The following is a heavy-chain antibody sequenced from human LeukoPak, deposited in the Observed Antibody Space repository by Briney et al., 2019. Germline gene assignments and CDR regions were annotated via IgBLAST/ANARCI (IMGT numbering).Heavy chain of an antibody. CDR3: ARDPMSGSHYYYYYGMDV. J-gene: IGHJ6*02. Sequence: SETPSLTCTVSGGSISSYYWSWIRQPAGKGLEWIGRIYTSGSTNYNPSLKSRVTMSVDTSKNQFSLKLSSVTAADTAVYYCARDPMSGSHYYYYYGMDVWGQGTTVTVSS. D-gene: IGHD1-26*01. CDR2: IYTSGST. CDR1: GGSISSYY. V-gene: IGHV4-4*07.